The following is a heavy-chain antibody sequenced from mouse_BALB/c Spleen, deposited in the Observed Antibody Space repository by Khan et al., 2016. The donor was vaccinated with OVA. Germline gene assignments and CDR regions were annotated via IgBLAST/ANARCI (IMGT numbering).Heavy chain of an antibody. CDR1: GYSITSDYA. Sequence: EVQLQESGPGLVKPSQSLSITCTVTGYSITSDYAWNWIRQFPGNKLEWMGYISYSGSTNYNPALKSRISITQKTSKNQSFLLLNSVTTEDTATYYCARDGSRYNYAMDYWGQGTSVTVSS. J-gene: IGHJ4*01. D-gene: IGHD2-3*01. V-gene: IGHV3-2*02. CDR3: ARDGSRYNYAMDY. CDR2: ISYSGST.